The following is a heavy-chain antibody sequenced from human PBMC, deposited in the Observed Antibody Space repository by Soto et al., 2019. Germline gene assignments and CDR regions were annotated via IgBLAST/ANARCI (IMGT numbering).Heavy chain of an antibody. Sequence: GGSLRLSCAASGFTFSSYAMSWVRQAPGKGLEWVSAISGSGGSTYYADSVKGRFTISRDNSKNTLYLQMNSLRAEDTAVYYCAKGSYPYDSSGYYYYKYFQHWGQGTLVTVSS. J-gene: IGHJ1*01. D-gene: IGHD3-22*01. V-gene: IGHV3-23*01. CDR1: GFTFSSYA. CDR3: AKGSYPYDSSGYYYYKYFQH. CDR2: ISGSGGST.